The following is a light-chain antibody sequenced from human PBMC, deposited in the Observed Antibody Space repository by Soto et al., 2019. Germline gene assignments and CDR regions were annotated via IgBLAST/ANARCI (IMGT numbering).Light chain of an antibody. V-gene: IGKV1-39*01. CDR1: QAISTS. CDR2: AAS. Sequence: DIQMTQSPSSLSASVGDRVTISCRASQAISTSLNWYQQKPGKAPKLLIYAASSLQTGVPSRCTGSGSATYFTLTISSLHPEDFASYHCLQTCQSPPTFGQGTKVDIK. J-gene: IGKJ2*01. CDR3: LQTCQSPPT.